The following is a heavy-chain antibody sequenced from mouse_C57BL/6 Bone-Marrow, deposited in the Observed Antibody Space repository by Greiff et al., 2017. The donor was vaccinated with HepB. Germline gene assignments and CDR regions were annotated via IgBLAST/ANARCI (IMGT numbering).Heavy chain of an antibody. D-gene: IGHD1-1*01. J-gene: IGHJ4*01. CDR1: DSEVFPIAY. CDR3: ARAITTVVADYAMDY. CDR2: ILPSIGRT. Sequence: QVQLQQSGSELRSPGSSVKLSCKDFDSEVFPIAYMSWVRQKPGHGFEWIGGILPSIGRTINGEKFEDKATLDADTLSNTAYLELNSLTSEDSAIYYCARAITTVVADYAMDYWGQGTSVTVSS. V-gene: IGHV15-2*01.